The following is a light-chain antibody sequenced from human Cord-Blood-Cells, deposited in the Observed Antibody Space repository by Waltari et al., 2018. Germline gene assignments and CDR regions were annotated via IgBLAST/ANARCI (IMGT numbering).Light chain of an antibody. CDR3: NSRDSSGNHLV. Sequence: SSELTQDPAVSVALGQTVRITCQGDSLRSYSARGYQQKPGQAPVLVIYGKNNRPSGIPDRFSGSSSGNTASLTITGAQAEDEADYYCNSRDSSGNHLVFGGGTKLTVL. CDR2: GKN. J-gene: IGLJ2*01. V-gene: IGLV3-19*01. CDR1: SLRSYS.